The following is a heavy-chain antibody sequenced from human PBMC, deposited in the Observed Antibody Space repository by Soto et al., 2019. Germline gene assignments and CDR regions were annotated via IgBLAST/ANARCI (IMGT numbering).Heavy chain of an antibody. D-gene: IGHD2-8*01. CDR2: IYTSGST. CDR3: AGGRYCTNGVCLEGVYY. J-gene: IGHJ4*02. CDR1: GGSISSYC. V-gene: IGHV4-4*07. Sequence: SETLSLTCTVSGGSISSYCWSWIRQPAGKGLEWIGRIYTSGSTNYNPSLKSRVTMSVDTSKNQFSLKLSSVTAADTAVYYCAGGRYCTNGVCLEGVYYWGQGTLVTVSS.